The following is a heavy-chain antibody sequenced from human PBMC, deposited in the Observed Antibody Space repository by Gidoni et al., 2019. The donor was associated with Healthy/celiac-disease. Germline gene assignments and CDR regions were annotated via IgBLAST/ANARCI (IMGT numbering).Heavy chain of an antibody. CDR1: GFPFSHYG. D-gene: IGHD2-8*02. CDR3: ARVGGVAADYYDYGMDV. J-gene: IGHJ6*02. CDR2: IWYDGSNK. V-gene: IGHV3-33*01. Sequence: QVQLVESGGGVVQPGRSMRLSLAASGFPFSHYGMHWVRQDPGKGREWVAFIWYDGSNKYYADSVKGRFTISRDNSKNTLYLQMNSLRAEDTAVYYCARVGGVAADYYDYGMDVWGQGTTVTVSS.